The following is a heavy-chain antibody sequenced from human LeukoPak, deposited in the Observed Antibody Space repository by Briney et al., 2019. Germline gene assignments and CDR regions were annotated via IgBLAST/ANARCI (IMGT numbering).Heavy chain of an antibody. CDR1: GGTFSSYV. D-gene: IGHD6-13*01. CDR2: IIPIFGTA. J-gene: IGHJ6*03. V-gene: IGHV1-69*13. CDR3: ATPRAAASYNYDYYYMDV. Sequence: VASVKVSCKASGGTFSSYVISWVRQAPGQGLEWMGGIIPIFGTANYAQKFQGRVTITADESTSTAYMELSSLRSEDTAVYYCATPRAAASYNYDYYYMDVWGKGTTVTVSS.